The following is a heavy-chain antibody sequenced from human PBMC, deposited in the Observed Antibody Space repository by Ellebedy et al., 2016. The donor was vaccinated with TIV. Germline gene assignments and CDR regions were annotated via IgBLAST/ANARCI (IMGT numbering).Heavy chain of an antibody. D-gene: IGHD4-11*01. V-gene: IGHV3-48*02. CDR3: ARATVTTEFNYYYGLDV. J-gene: IGHJ6*02. Sequence: GESLKISCVASGFIASSYSMNWVRQAPGKGLEWVSYISSSSSAIYYIDSVKGRFTISRDNAKNSLYLQMKSLRDEDTAVYYCARATVTTEFNYYYGLDVWGQGTTVTVSS. CDR1: GFIASSYS. CDR2: ISSSSSAI.